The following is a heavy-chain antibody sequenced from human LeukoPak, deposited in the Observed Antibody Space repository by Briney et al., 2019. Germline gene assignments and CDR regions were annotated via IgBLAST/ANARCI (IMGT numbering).Heavy chain of an antibody. CDR3: ARLYTYAYGSPGAFDI. CDR1: GDSISSSNYY. J-gene: IGHJ3*02. CDR2: IYYSGST. V-gene: IGHV4-39*01. D-gene: IGHD3-16*01. Sequence: SETLSLTCTVSGDSISSSNYYWGWIRQPPGKWLEWIGSIYYSGSTYCNPSLKSRVTISVDTSTNQFSLKLSSVTAADTAVYYCARLYTYAYGSPGAFDIWGQGTVVTVSS.